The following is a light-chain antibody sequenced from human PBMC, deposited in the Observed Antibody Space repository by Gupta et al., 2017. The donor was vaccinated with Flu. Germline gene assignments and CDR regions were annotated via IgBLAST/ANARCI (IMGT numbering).Light chain of an antibody. V-gene: IGLV2-8*01. CDR2: EVS. CDR1: SSDVGGYNY. CDR3: TSSEGSNMGV. Sequence: QSALTQPPSASGSPGQSVTISCTGTSSDVGGYNYVSCYQQHPGKAPKLIIDEVSKRPSGVPDLCAAYNSGTTAFTIASGLQADDDAYYYCTSSEGSNMGVFGTGTKVTVL. J-gene: IGLJ1*01.